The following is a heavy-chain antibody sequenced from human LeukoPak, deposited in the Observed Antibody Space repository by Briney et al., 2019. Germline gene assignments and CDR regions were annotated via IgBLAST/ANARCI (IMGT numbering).Heavy chain of an antibody. V-gene: IGHV3-23*01. CDR1: GFAFSSYT. CDR3: AKNSPKPAGTYFQH. D-gene: IGHD2-2*01. Sequence: GGSLRLACAASGFAFSSYTMTWVRLAPAPGKGLEWVSTITTSGATYYADSVKGRFTISRDNSKNTLYLQMNSLRAEDTAVYYCAKNSPKPAGTYFQHCGQGTLVTVSS. J-gene: IGHJ1*01. CDR2: ITTSGAT.